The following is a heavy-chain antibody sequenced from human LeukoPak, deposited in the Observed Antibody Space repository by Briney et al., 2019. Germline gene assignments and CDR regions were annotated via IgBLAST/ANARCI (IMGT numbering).Heavy chain of an antibody. CDR1: GYSFSNYW. J-gene: IGHJ3*02. CDR2: IYPGDSDA. V-gene: IGHV5-51*01. Sequence: GESLKISCNGSGYSFSNYWIGWVRQMPGKGLECMGIIYPGDSDARYSPSFQGHVTISVDRFLRVAYLQWSSLKASDSGIYYGARYYDSSSYYNTFEIWGQGTMVTVSS. D-gene: IGHD3-22*01. CDR3: ARYYDSSSYYNTFEI.